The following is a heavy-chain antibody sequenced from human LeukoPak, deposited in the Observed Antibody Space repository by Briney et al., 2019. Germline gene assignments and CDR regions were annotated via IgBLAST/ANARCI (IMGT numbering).Heavy chain of an antibody. Sequence: ASVKVSCKSSGYTFTGYYMHWVRQAPGQGLEWMGWINPNSGGTNYAQKFQGRVTMTRDTSISSAYMELSRLRSDDTAVYYCARTDRYYYYGMDVWGQGTTVTVSS. CDR2: INPNSGGT. J-gene: IGHJ6*02. V-gene: IGHV1-2*02. D-gene: IGHD1-14*01. CDR1: GYTFTGYY. CDR3: ARTDRYYYYGMDV.